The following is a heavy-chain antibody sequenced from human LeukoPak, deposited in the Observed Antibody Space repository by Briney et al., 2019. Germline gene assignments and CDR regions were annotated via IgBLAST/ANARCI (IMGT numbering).Heavy chain of an antibody. D-gene: IGHD3-3*01. V-gene: IGHV3-48*03. CDR3: ASSLKYYDFWSGYYIDY. J-gene: IGHJ4*02. CDR2: ISNSGSTR. Sequence: GGSLRLSCEDSGFTFSSNDMNWVRQAPGKGLEWVSYISNSGSTRYYADSVKGRFTISRDNAKNSLYLQMNSLRVEDTAVYYCASSLKYYDFWSGYYIDYWGQGALVTVPS. CDR1: GFTFSSND.